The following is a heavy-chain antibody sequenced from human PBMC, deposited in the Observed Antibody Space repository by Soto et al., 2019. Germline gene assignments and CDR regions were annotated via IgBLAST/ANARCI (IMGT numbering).Heavy chain of an antibody. V-gene: IGHV1-3*01. Sequence: ASVKVSCKASGYTFTSYATHWVRQAPGQRLEWMGWINAGNGNTKYSQKFQGRVTITRDTSASTAYMELSSLRSEDTAVYYCAGGQQLVPGLNWGQGTLVTVSS. J-gene: IGHJ4*02. D-gene: IGHD6-13*01. CDR3: AGGQQLVPGLN. CDR1: GYTFTSYA. CDR2: INAGNGNT.